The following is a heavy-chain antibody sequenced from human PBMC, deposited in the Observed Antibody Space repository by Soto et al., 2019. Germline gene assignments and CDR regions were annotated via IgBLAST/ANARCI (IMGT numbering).Heavy chain of an antibody. CDR3: AKLSLLWFGELYPAHFDY. V-gene: IGHV3-23*01. CDR1: GFTFSSYA. CDR2: ISGSGGST. D-gene: IGHD3-10*01. Sequence: RLSCSASGFTFSSYAMSWIRQAPGKGLEWVSAISGSGGSTYYADSVKGRFTISRDNSKNTLYLQMNSLRAEDTAVYYCAKLSLLWFGELYPAHFDYWGQGTLVTVSS. J-gene: IGHJ4*02.